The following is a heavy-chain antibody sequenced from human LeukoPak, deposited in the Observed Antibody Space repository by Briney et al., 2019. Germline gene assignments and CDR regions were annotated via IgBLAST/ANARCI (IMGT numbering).Heavy chain of an antibody. CDR1: GFTFSTYG. Sequence: GGSLRLSCAASGFTFSTYGMHRVRQAPGKGLEWVSDIWYDGKTTFYADSLKGRFTISRDNSKKTLYLQMNSLRPEDTAVYYCAREEGADGTSGINSWGQGTLVIVSS. J-gene: IGHJ4*02. CDR3: AREEGADGTSGINS. V-gene: IGHV3-33*01. CDR2: IWYDGKTT. D-gene: IGHD4-23*01.